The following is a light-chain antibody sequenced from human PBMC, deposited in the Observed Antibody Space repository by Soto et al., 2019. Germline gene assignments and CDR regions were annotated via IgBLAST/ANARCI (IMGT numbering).Light chain of an antibody. CDR2: EVR. Sequence: QSALTQPASVSGSPGQSITISCTGTSSDVGGYNYVSWYQQHPGKAPKLMIYEVRNRPSGVSNRFSGSKSGNTASLTISGLQADDEADDYCSSFTSSNTWVFGGGTKLTVL. V-gene: IGLV2-14*01. CDR3: SSFTSSNTWV. CDR1: SSDVGGYNY. J-gene: IGLJ3*02.